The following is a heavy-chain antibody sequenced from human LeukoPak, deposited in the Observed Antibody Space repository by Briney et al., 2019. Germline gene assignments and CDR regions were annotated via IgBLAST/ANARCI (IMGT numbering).Heavy chain of an antibody. CDR2: IYYSGST. J-gene: IGHJ6*02. V-gene: IGHV4-59*01. CDR3: ARRGTSYYYYGMDV. CDR1: GGSISSYY. Sequence: SETLSLTCTVSGGSISSYYWSWIRQPPGKGLEWIGYIYYSGSTNYNPSLKSRVTISVDTSKNQFSLKPSSVTAADTAVYYCARRGTSYYYYGMDVWGQGTTVTVSS. D-gene: IGHD2-2*01.